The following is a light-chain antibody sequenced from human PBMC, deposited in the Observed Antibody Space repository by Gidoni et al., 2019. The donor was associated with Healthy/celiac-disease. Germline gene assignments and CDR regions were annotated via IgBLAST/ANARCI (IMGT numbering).Light chain of an antibody. CDR2: WAS. Sequence: DIVMTQSPDSLAVSLGERATINCKSSQSVLYSSNNKNYLAWYQQKPGQPPKLLIYWASTRESGVPDLFSGSGSGTDFTLTISSLQAEDVAVYYCQQYYSTPTFGQGPKVEIK. CDR3: QQYYSTPT. V-gene: IGKV4-1*01. CDR1: QSVLYSSNNKNY. J-gene: IGKJ1*01.